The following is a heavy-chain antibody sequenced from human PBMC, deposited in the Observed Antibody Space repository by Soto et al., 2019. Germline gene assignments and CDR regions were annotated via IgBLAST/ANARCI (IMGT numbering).Heavy chain of an antibody. D-gene: IGHD6-13*01. CDR1: GFTFSSYG. CDR3: AKVRIAAAGTLLLYYYYGMDV. Sequence: QVQLVESGGGVVQPGRSLRLSCAASGFTFSSYGMHWVRQAPGKGLEWVAVISYDGSNKYYADSVKGRFTISRDNSKNTRYLQMNSLRAEDTAVYYCAKVRIAAAGTLLLYYYYGMDVWGQGTTVTVSS. CDR2: ISYDGSNK. J-gene: IGHJ6*02. V-gene: IGHV3-30*18.